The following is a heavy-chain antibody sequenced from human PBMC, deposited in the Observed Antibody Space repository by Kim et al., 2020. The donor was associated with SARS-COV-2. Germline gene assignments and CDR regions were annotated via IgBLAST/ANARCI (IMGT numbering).Heavy chain of an antibody. J-gene: IGHJ4*02. CDR2: FGPSGNT. CDR1: GGSVSSRNFF. CDR3: AREASSSGDYVLDF. D-gene: IGHD4-17*01. V-gene: IGHV4-61*01. Sequence: SETLSLTCTVSGGSVSSRNFFLSWIRQPPGMGLEWIGHFGPSGNTNYSPSLKGRVTISLDTSKNQFSLRLTSVSAADTAVYYCAREASSSGDYVLDFWGRGTLVTVSS.